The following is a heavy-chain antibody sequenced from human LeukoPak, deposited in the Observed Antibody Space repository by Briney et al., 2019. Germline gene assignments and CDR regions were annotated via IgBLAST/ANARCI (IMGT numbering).Heavy chain of an antibody. D-gene: IGHD6-13*01. Sequence: PGGSLRLSCAASGFTFSSYGMHWVRQAPGKGLEWVAVISYDGSNKYYADSVKGRFTISRDNSKNTLYLQMNSLRAEDTAAYYCAKARECSSSWYTEYFDYWGQGTLVTVSS. CDR1: GFTFSSYG. J-gene: IGHJ4*02. CDR2: ISYDGSNK. CDR3: AKARECSSSWYTEYFDY. V-gene: IGHV3-30*18.